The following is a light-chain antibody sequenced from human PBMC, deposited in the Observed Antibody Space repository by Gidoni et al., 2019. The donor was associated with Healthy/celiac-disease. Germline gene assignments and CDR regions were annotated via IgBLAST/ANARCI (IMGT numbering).Light chain of an antibody. J-gene: IGKJ1*01. V-gene: IGKV3-15*01. CDR2: GAY. CDR1: QIVSSN. CDR3: QRYNNWPPWT. Sequence: EIVMTQSPATLSVSPGERATISCRASQIVSSNLAWYQQKPGQAPRLLIYGAYTRATGIPARFSGSGSGTEFTLTISSLQSEDFAVYYCQRYNNWPPWTFGQGTKVEIK.